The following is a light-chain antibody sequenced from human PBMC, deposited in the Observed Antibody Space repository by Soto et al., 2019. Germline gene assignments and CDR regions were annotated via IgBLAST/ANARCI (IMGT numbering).Light chain of an antibody. V-gene: IGKV3-11*01. J-gene: IGKJ2*01. CDR1: QSVSSY. Sequence: EIVLTQSPATPSLSPGERATLSCRASQSVSSYLAWYQQKPGQAPSLLIYDASNRATGIPARFSGSGSGTDFTLTISSLKPEDFAVYYCQQRSNWLYTFGQGTKLEIK. CDR2: DAS. CDR3: QQRSNWLYT.